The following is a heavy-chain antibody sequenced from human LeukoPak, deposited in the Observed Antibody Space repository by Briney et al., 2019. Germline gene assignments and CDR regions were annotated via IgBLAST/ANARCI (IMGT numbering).Heavy chain of an antibody. Sequence: ASETLSLTCTVSGGSISSYYWSWIRQPPGKGLEWIGYIYYSGSTNYNPSLKSRVTISVDTSKNQFSLKLSSVTAADTAVYYCARARVLASGYSYGHYFDYWGQGTLVTVSS. CDR1: GGSISSYY. CDR3: ARARVLASGYSYGHYFDY. D-gene: IGHD5-18*01. J-gene: IGHJ4*02. CDR2: IYYSGST. V-gene: IGHV4-59*01.